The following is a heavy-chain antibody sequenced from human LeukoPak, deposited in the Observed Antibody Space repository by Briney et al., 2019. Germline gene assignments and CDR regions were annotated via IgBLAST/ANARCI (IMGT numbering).Heavy chain of an antibody. Sequence: SGESLKISCKGSGYSFTSYWIGWVRQMPGKGLEWIGIIYPGDSDTRYSPSFQGQVTISADKSISTAYLQWSSLKASDTAMYYCATGWLLTVYYYGMDVWGQGTTVTVSS. J-gene: IGHJ6*02. V-gene: IGHV5-51*01. CDR1: GYSFTSYW. CDR3: ATGWLLTVYYYGMDV. CDR2: IYPGDSDT. D-gene: IGHD3-9*01.